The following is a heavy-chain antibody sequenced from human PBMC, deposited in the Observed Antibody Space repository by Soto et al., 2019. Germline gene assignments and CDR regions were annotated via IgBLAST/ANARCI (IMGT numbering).Heavy chain of an antibody. CDR1: GGSISSYY. CDR2: IYTSGST. J-gene: IGHJ5*02. D-gene: IGHD3-10*01. Sequence: SETLSLTCTVSGGSISSYYWSWIRQPAGKGLEWIGRIYTSGSTNYNPSLKSRVTMSVDTSKNQFSLKLSSVTAADTAVYYCARDLQSPYYYGSGSYYTYNWFDPWGQGTLVTVS. V-gene: IGHV4-4*07. CDR3: ARDLQSPYYYGSGSYYTYNWFDP.